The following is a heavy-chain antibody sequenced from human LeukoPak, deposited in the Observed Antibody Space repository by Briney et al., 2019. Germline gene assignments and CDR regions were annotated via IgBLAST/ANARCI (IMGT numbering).Heavy chain of an antibody. V-gene: IGHV3-11*01. CDR2: ISSSGSTI. CDR3: ARDLGYSSGWSFDY. D-gene: IGHD6-19*01. J-gene: IGHJ4*02. Sequence: GGSLRLSCAASEFMFNGYWMHWVRHAPGKGLEWVSYISSSGSTIYYADSVKGRFTISRDNAKNSLYLQMNSLRAEDTAVYYCARDLGYSSGWSFDYWGQGTLVTVSS. CDR1: EFMFNGYW.